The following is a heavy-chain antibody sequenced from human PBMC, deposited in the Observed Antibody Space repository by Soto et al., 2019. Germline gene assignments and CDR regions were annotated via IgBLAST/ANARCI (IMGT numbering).Heavy chain of an antibody. J-gene: IGHJ4*02. V-gene: IGHV3-33*01. CDR2: IWYDGSNK. Sequence: GGSLRLSCAASGFTFSSYGMHWVRQAPGKGLEWVAVIWYDGSNKYYGDSMKGRFTISRDNAKNSLYLEMNSLRAEDTAVYYCARESEDLTSNFDYWGQGTLVTVSS. CDR1: GFTFSSYG. CDR3: ARESEDLTSNFDY.